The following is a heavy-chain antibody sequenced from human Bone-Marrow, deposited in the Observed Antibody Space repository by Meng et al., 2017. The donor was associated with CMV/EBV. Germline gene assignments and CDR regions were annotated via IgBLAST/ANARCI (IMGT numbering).Heavy chain of an antibody. D-gene: IGHD2-2*02. J-gene: IGHJ6*02. CDR1: GGSFSGYY. Sequence: GSLILSCAVYGGSFSGYYWSWIRQPPGKGLEWIGEINHSGSTNYNPSLKSRVTISVDTSKNQFSPKLSSVTAADTAVYYCARGRENLPDCSSTSCYRVGYYGMDVWGQGTTVTVSS. V-gene: IGHV4-34*01. CDR2: INHSGST. CDR3: ARGRENLPDCSSTSCYRVGYYGMDV.